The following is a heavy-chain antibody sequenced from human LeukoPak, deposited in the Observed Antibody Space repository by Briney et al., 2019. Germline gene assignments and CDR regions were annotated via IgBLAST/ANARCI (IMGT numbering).Heavy chain of an antibody. CDR2: IHPSGST. J-gene: IGHJ4*02. CDR3: ARGTDAYKTGNY. Sequence: SETLSLTCAVYGGSFSAYYWSWIRQPPGKGLGWIGEIHPSGSTNYNPSLESRITISPDTSKNQFSLNMRSVTAPDTAVYFCARGTDAYKTGNYWGQGTLVTVSS. D-gene: IGHD5-24*01. CDR1: GGSFSAYY. V-gene: IGHV4-34*01.